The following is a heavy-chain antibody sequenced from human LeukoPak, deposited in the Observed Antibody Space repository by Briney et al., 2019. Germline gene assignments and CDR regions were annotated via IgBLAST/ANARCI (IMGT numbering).Heavy chain of an antibody. J-gene: IGHJ4*02. CDR2: IRYDGSNK. Sequence: GGSLRLSCAASGFTFSSYGMHWVRQAPGKGLEWVAFIRYDGSNKYYADSVKGRFTISRDNSKNTLYLQMNSLRAEDTAVYYCAKTWAYYYDSSGYRPIVYWGQGTLVTVS. CDR3: AKTWAYYYDSSGYRPIVY. CDR1: GFTFSSYG. V-gene: IGHV3-30*02. D-gene: IGHD3-22*01.